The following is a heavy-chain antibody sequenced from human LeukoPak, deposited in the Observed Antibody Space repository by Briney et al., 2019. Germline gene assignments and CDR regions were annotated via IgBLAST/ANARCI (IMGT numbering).Heavy chain of an antibody. CDR3: AREARSSGAFDI. J-gene: IGHJ3*02. D-gene: IGHD3-10*01. Sequence: PSETLSLTCTVSGGSISSGGYYWSWIRQHPGKGLEWIGYIYYSGTTSYNPYLKSRVTISVDTSKNQFSLKLSSVTAADTAVFYCAREARSSGAFDIWGQGTMVTVSS. V-gene: IGHV4-61*08. CDR1: GGSISSGGYY. CDR2: IYYSGTT.